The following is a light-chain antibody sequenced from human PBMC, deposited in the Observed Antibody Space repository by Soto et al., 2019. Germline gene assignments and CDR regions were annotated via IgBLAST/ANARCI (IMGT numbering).Light chain of an antibody. CDR3: QHYHSHPIT. Sequence: DIQMTQFPPTLSASVGDRVTITCRASQTINSWVAWYHQKPGKAPKLLIYDASNLEGGVPSKFSGRGDGSEFTLTINFLQTDDSVTYFCQHYHSHPITFGGGTQLEI. J-gene: IGKJ4*01. CDR2: DAS. CDR1: QTINSW. V-gene: IGKV1-5*01.